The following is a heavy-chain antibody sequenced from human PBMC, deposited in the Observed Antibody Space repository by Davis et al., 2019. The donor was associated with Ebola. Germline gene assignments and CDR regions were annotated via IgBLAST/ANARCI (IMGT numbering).Heavy chain of an antibody. J-gene: IGHJ6*02. CDR1: GFTFSSYA. D-gene: IGHD3-3*01. CDR2: ISGSGGST. CDR3: ARDQNTIFGVAYYYYGMDV. V-gene: IGHV3-23*01. Sequence: GESLKISCAASGFTFSSYAMSWVRQAPGKGLEWVSAISGSGGSTYYADSVKGRFTISRDNSKNTLYLQMNSLRAEDTAVYYCARDQNTIFGVAYYYYGMDVWGQGTTVTVSS.